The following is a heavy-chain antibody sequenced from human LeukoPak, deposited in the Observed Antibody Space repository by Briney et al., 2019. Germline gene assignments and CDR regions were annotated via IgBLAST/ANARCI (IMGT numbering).Heavy chain of an antibody. CDR1: GYSFTNYW. J-gene: IGHJ4*02. CDR2: IWPGNSDT. V-gene: IGHV5-51*01. Sequence: GESLKISCQGSGYSFTNYWIGWVRQMPGKGLEWMAIIWPGNSDTRYSPSFQGQVTISADKSISTAYLQWSSLQASDTAMYYCVRGKGYCSDTSCRIFDYWGQGTLVTVSS. CDR3: VRGKGYCSDTSCRIFDY. D-gene: IGHD2-2*01.